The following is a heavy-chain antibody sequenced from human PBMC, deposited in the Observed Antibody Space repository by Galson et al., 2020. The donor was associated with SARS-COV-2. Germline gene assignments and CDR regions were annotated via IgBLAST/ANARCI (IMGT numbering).Heavy chain of an antibody. V-gene: IGHV3-30*14. D-gene: IGHD2-2*01. CDR1: GFTFSSHF. CDR2: ISNDGSDK. CDR3: AREEHRTSFDY. J-gene: IGHJ4*02. Sequence: GESLKISCVASGFTFSSHFMHWVRQPPGKGLEWVAVISNDGSDKHYADSVKGRFTISRDNSENTFFLQMNSLRLEDTAVYFCAREEHRTSFDYWGQGTLVAVSS.